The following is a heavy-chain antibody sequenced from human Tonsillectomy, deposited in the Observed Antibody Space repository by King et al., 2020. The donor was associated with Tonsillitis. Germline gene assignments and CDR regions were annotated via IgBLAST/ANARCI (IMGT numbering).Heavy chain of an antibody. CDR3: ARGPSAISGVVITPPTYFDF. CDR2: INHGGGT. CDR1: GGSFSDHS. J-gene: IGHJ4*02. Sequence: VQLQQWGAGLLKPSETLSLTCAVYGGSFSDHSWSWIRQPPGKGLEWIGEINHGGGTYYNPSLKSRVTISVDTSKNQFSLRMSSVTAADTAVYYCARGPSAISGVVITPPTYFDFWGQGTLVTVSS. V-gene: IGHV4-34*01. D-gene: IGHD3-3*01.